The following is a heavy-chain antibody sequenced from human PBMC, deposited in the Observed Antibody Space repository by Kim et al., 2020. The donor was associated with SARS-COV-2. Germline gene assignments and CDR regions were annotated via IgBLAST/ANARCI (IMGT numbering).Heavy chain of an antibody. CDR3: ATLTRAAAGPDP. CDR1: GFTFDDYA. Sequence: GGSLRLSCAASGFTFDDYAMHWVRQAPGKGLEWVSGISWNSGSIGYADSVKGRFTISRDNAKNSLYLQMNSLRAEDTALYYCATLTRAAAGPDPWGQGTLVTVSS. D-gene: IGHD2-15*01. J-gene: IGHJ5*02. CDR2: ISWNSGSI. V-gene: IGHV3-9*01.